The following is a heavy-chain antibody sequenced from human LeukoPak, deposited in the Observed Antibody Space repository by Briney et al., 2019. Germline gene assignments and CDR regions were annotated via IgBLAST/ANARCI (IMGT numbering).Heavy chain of an antibody. CDR3: ARAIAAAGRFDP. D-gene: IGHD6-13*01. J-gene: IGHJ5*02. CDR1: GYTFTSYG. Sequence: RASVTVSCKASGYTFTSYGISWVRQAPGQGLEWMGWISAYNGNTNYAQKLQGRVTMTTDTSTSTAYMELRSLRSDDTAVYYCARAIAAAGRFDPWGQGTLVTVSS. CDR2: ISAYNGNT. V-gene: IGHV1-18*01.